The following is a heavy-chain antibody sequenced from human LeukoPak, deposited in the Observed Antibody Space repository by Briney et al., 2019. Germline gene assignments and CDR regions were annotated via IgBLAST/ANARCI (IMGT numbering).Heavy chain of an antibody. V-gene: IGHV3-48*03. J-gene: IGHJ6*04. CDR3: AELGITMIGGV. Sequence: GGSLRPSCAASGFTFSSYEMNWVRQAPGKGLEWVSYISSSGSTIYYADSVKGRFTISRDSAKNSLYLQMNSLRAEDTAVYYCAELGITMIGGVWGKGTTVTISS. D-gene: IGHD3-10*02. CDR1: GFTFSSYE. CDR2: ISSSGSTI.